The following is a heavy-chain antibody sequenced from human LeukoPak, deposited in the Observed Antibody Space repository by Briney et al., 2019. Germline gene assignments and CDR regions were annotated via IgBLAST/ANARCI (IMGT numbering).Heavy chain of an antibody. J-gene: IGHJ4*02. D-gene: IGHD3-22*01. CDR3: ARHITSGRDSSYDY. CDR2: IYYSGST. CDR1: GGSISSSSYY. V-gene: IGHV4-39*01. Sequence: SETLSLTCTVSGGSISSSSYYWGGIRQPPWKGLEWIGSIYYSGSTYYNPSLKSRVTISVDTSKNQFSLKLSSVTAADTAVYYCARHITSGRDSSYDYWGQGTLVTVSS.